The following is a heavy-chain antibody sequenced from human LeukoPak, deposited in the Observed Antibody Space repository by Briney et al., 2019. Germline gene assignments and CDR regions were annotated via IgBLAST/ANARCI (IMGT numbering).Heavy chain of an antibody. D-gene: IGHD6-13*01. CDR3: ARVLGIAAAGNDY. V-gene: IGHV3-21*01. CDR1: GFTFSSYS. Sequence: GGSLRLSCAASGFTFSSYSMNWVRQAPGKGLEWVSSINSSSSYIYYADSVKGRFTISRDNAKNSLYLQMNSLRAEDTAVYYCARVLGIAAAGNDYWGQGTLVTVSS. J-gene: IGHJ4*02. CDR2: INSSSSYI.